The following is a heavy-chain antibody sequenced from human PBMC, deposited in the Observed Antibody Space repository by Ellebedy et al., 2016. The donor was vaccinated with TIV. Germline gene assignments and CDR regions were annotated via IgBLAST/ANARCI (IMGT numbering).Heavy chain of an antibody. CDR1: GDSISSSPYH. CDR2: ISYSGDT. Sequence: MPSETLSLTCTVFGDSISSSPYHWGWIRQPPGKGLEWIGSISYSGDTYYSPSLKSRVTISVDTSKNHFSLKLSSVTAADTAVYYCGWDCSSSSCRGGYWGRGSLVTVSS. D-gene: IGHD2-2*01. J-gene: IGHJ4*02. V-gene: IGHV4-39*02. CDR3: GWDCSSSSCRGGY.